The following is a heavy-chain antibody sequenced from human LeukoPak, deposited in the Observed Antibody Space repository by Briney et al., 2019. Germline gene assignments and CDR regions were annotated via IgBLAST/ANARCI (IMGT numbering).Heavy chain of an antibody. D-gene: IGHD4-11*01. CDR2: ISACNGNT. J-gene: IGHJ4*02. CDR3: ARVPIVTTCFDC. V-gene: IGHV1-18*01. CDR1: GYTFTSYG. Sequence: GASVKVSCKASGYTFTSYGISWARQAPGQGLEWMGWISACNGNTNYAQKLQGRVTMTTDTSTSTAYMELRSLRSDDTAVYYCARVPIVTTCFDCWGQGTLVTVSS.